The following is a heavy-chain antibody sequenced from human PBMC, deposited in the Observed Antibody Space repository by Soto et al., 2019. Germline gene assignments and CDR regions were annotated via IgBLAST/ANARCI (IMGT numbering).Heavy chain of an antibody. Sequence: QVQLVQSGAEEKKPGASVKVSCKASGFTFSGYTIRWVRQAPGQRLEWMGWIKADKTNTKYSQKFQGRVTITRDTSASTVYMELSSLSSKDTAVYYCAREGGWYVDYWGQGTLVTVSS. CDR2: IKADKTNT. CDR1: GFTFSGYT. J-gene: IGHJ4*02. CDR3: AREGGWYVDY. D-gene: IGHD6-19*01. V-gene: IGHV1-3*05.